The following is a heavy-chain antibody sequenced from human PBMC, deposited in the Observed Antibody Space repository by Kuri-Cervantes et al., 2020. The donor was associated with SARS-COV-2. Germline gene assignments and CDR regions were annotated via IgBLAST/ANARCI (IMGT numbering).Heavy chain of an antibody. CDR3: ARDDPIGSYYFDS. Sequence: SETLSLTCTVSGGSISSGSYYWSWIRQPAGKGLEWIRRIYTSGSTNYNPSLKSRVTISVDTSKNQFSLKLSSVTAADTAVYYCARDDPIGSYYFDSWGQGTLVTVSS. V-gene: IGHV4-61*02. J-gene: IGHJ4*02. D-gene: IGHD1-26*01. CDR2: IYTSGST. CDR1: GGSISSGSYY.